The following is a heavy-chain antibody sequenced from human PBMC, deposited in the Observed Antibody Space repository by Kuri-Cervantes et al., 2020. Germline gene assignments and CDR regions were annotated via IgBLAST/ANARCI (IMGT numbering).Heavy chain of an antibody. Sequence: LSLTCAASGFTFSSYGMHWVRQAPGKGLEWVVVIWYDGSNKYYADSVKGRFTISRDNSKNTLYLQMNSLRAEDTAVYYCARDFGYSGYDFPSYYMDVWGKGTTVTVS. CDR1: GFTFSSYG. CDR3: ARDFGYSGYDFPSYYMDV. CDR2: IWYDGSNK. J-gene: IGHJ6*03. V-gene: IGHV3-33*01. D-gene: IGHD5-12*01.